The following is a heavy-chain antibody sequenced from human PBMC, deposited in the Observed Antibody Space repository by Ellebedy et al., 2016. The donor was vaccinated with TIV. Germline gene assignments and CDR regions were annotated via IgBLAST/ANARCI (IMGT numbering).Heavy chain of an antibody. J-gene: IGHJ4*02. CDR3: ASVPPYSSSRFDY. D-gene: IGHD6-13*01. CDR1: GFTFSSYS. V-gene: IGHV3-21*01. Sequence: GGSLRLSCAASGFTFSSYSMNWVRQAPGKGLEWVSSISSSSSYIYYADSVKGRFTISRDNAKNSLYLQMNSLRAEDTAVYYLASVPPYSSSRFDYWGQGTLVTVSS. CDR2: ISSSSSYI.